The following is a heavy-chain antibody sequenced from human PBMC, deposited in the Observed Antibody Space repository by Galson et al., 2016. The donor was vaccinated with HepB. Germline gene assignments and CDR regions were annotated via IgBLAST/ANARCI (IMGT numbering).Heavy chain of an antibody. CDR1: GFTVGNNY. Sequence: SLRLSCAASGFTVGNNYMSRVRQAPGKGLEWVSLIYSGGNTLYADSVKGRFSISRDNSKNTLYLQMNSLSAEDTAVYYCARNPGASTWGWGQGTLVTVAS. V-gene: IGHV3-66*01. D-gene: IGHD6-13*01. CDR3: ARNPGASTWG. CDR2: IYSGGNT. J-gene: IGHJ4*02.